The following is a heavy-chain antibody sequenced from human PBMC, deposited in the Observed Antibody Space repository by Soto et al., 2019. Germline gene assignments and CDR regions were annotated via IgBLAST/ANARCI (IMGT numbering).Heavy chain of an antibody. Sequence: QVRLQQWGAGLLKPSETLSLTCADYGGSLSGYYWSWIRQPPGKALEWIGEFSHSGNPNYNPSLKAPFTISVDRAKSPLFLNLSSVTAAHTAMYYSAIHHGRWLTIAGDVEFWGQGNLVTVSS. D-gene: IGHD1-26*01. CDR1: GGSLSGYY. CDR3: AIHHGRWLTIAGDVEF. V-gene: IGHV4-34*01. CDR2: FSHSGNP. J-gene: IGHJ4*02.